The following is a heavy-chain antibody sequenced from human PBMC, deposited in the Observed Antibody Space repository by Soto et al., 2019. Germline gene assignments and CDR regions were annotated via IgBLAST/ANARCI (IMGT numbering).Heavy chain of an antibody. CDR2: INPSGGST. D-gene: IGHD4-17*01. V-gene: IGHV1-46*01. CDR3: AKPGGNDYGDYMPDYYYYYMDV. J-gene: IGHJ6*03. CDR1: GYTFTSYY. Sequence: ASVKVSCKASGYTFTSYYMHWVRQAPGQGLEWMGIINPSGGSTSYAQKFQGRVTMTRDTSKNTLYLQMNSLRAEDTAVYYCAKPGGNDYGDYMPDYYYYYMDVWGKGTTVTVSS.